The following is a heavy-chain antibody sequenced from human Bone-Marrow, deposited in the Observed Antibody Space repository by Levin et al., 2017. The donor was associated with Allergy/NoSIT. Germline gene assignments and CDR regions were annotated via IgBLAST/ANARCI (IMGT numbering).Heavy chain of an antibody. Sequence: ASVKVSCKASGGTFSSYVISWVRQAPGQGLEWMGWMNPNNGNTGYAQKFQGRVTMTRNTSISTAYMELSSLRSDDTAVYYCARRLPYNYCGMDVWGQGTTVTVSS. CDR2: MNPNNGNT. CDR1: GGTFSSYV. V-gene: IGHV1-8*02. J-gene: IGHJ6*02. D-gene: IGHD2-15*01. CDR3: ARRLPYNYCGMDV.